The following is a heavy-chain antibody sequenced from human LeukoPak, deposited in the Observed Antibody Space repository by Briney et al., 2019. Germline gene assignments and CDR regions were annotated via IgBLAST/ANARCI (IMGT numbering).Heavy chain of an antibody. Sequence: PGGSLRLSCAASGFTFSRHTMNWVRQAPGKGLEWVSSISSSSTYIYYADSVKGRFTISRDNAKKSLYLQMNSLRAEDTAVYYCVPDYDDKRGIDYWGQGTLVTVSS. CDR2: ISSSSTYI. CDR3: VPDYDDKRGIDY. CDR1: GFTFSRHT. J-gene: IGHJ4*02. V-gene: IGHV3-21*01. D-gene: IGHD4-17*01.